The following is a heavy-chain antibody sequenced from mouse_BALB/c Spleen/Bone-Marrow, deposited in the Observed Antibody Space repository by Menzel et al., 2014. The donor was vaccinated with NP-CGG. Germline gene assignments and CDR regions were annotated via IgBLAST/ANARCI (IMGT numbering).Heavy chain of an antibody. CDR3: ARVNPWYFDV. CDR2: IDPASGDT. V-gene: IGHV14-3*02. J-gene: IGHJ1*01. CDR1: GFNIKDTY. Sequence: EVQLQQSGAELVKPGASVKLSCTASGFNIKDTYIHWVMQRPEQGLAWIGRIDPASGDTKFDPKFQGKATITADTSSNTAYLQVTSLASEAAAVYYCARVNPWYFDVWGAGTTVTVSS. D-gene: IGHD2-2*01.